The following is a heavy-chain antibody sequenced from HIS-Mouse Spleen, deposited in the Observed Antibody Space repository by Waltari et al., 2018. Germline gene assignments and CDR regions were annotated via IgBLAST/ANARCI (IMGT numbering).Heavy chain of an antibody. D-gene: IGHD4-17*01. CDR2: INHSGST. J-gene: IGHJ4*02. CDR3: ARGRSPATVTIGYYFDY. V-gene: IGHV4-34*01. CDR1: GGSFSVYY. Sequence: QVQLQQWGAGLLKPSETLSLTCAVYGGSFSVYYCSWIRKPPGKGLEWIGEINHSGSTNYNPSLKSRVTISVDTSKNQFSLKLSSVTAADTAVYYCARGRSPATVTIGYYFDYWGQGTLVTVSS.